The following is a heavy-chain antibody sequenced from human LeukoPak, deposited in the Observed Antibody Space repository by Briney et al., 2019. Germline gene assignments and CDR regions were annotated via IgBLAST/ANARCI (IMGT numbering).Heavy chain of an antibody. CDR2: ISSSGSTI. CDR3: ARVWDCSSTSCYATEDPDAFDI. J-gene: IGHJ3*02. CDR1: GFTFSSYE. D-gene: IGHD2-2*01. V-gene: IGHV3-48*03. Sequence: PGGSLRLSCAASGFTFSSYEMNWVRQAPGKGLEWVSYISSSGSTIYYADSVKGRFTISRDNAKNSLYLQMNSLRDEDTAVYYCARVWDCSSTSCYATEDPDAFDIWGQGTMVTVSS.